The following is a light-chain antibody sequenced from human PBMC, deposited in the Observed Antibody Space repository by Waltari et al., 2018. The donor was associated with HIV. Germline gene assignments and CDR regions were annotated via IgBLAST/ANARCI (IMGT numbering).Light chain of an antibody. CDR1: QAISDW. CDR2: GSA. J-gene: IGKJ3*01. CDR3: QQSNNFPFT. V-gene: IGKV1-12*01. Sequence: IQLTQSPSSVSASLGGDVTITCRASQAISDWVALYQQQPNKAPKLLIYGSAELHTGFPSRCSGWGSVTIFTLTLRSLHPEDFATYFCQQSNNFPFTFGPGTQVDVK.